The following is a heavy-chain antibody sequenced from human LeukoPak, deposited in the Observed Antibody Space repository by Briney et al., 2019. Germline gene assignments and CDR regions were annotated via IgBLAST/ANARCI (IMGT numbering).Heavy chain of an antibody. CDR3: AREFLSGSYYFDH. D-gene: IGHD1-26*01. CDR2: ISDSGGSI. CDR1: GFTFSDYH. V-gene: IGHV3-11*04. J-gene: IGHJ4*02. Sequence: GGPLRLSCAASGFTFSDYHMSGLRQAREKGVEWVSYISDSGGSIDYADSVKGRFTISRDNAKKSLYLQMNSLRAEDTAVYYCAREFLSGSYYFDHWGQGTLVTAS.